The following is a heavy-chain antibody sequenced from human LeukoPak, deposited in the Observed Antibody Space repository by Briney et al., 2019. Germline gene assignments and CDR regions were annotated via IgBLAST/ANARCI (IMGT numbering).Heavy chain of an antibody. Sequence: GGSLRLSCAASGFTFSSYGMHWVRQAPGKGLEWVAFIRYDGSNKYYADSVKGRFTISRDNSKNTLYLQMNSLRAEDTAVYYCARSRSSSWSQGKDAFDIWGQGTMVTVSS. CDR2: IRYDGSNK. D-gene: IGHD6-13*01. J-gene: IGHJ3*02. CDR3: ARSRSSSWSQGKDAFDI. CDR1: GFTFSSYG. V-gene: IGHV3-30*02.